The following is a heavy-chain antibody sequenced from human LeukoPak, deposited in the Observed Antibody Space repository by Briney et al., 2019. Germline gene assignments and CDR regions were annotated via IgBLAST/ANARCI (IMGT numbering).Heavy chain of an antibody. CDR3: AVTYYYDSSGYSVFDY. V-gene: IGHV1-8*01. J-gene: IGHJ4*02. D-gene: IGHD3-22*01. CDR1: GYTFTSYD. CDR2: MNPNSGNT. Sequence: GAPVKVSCKASGYTFTSYDINWVRQATGQGLEWMGWMNPNSGNTNYAQKFQGRVAMTRDTSISTAYMELSSLRSEDTAVYYCAVTYYYDSSGYSVFDYWGQGTLVTVSS.